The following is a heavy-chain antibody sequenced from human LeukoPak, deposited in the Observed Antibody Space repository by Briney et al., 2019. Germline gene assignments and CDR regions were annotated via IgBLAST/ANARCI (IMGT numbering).Heavy chain of an antibody. J-gene: IGHJ4*02. Sequence: PGGPLRLSRAASGFSFSKYAMHWVRQPPAKGLEWVAVISFDETKKYYADSVKGRFIISRDNTNNTLFLQMNSVKTEDTAVYFCARMKVIKGASLDYWGQGSLVTVSS. CDR2: ISFDETKK. V-gene: IGHV3-30-3*01. D-gene: IGHD2-21*01. CDR1: GFSFSKYA. CDR3: ARMKVIKGASLDY.